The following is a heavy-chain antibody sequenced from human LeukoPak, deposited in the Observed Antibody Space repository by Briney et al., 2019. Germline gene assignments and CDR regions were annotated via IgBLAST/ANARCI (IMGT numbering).Heavy chain of an antibody. CDR2: IYPGDSGT. CDR1: GYSFTSYW. V-gene: IGHV5-51*01. J-gene: IGHJ6*02. Sequence: GESLKISCKGSGYSFTSYWIGWVRQMPGKGLEWMGIIYPGDSGTRYSPSFQGQVTISADKSISTAYLQWSSLKASDTAMYYRARHLRYSSSRRHYYYYYGMDVWGQGTTVTVSS. D-gene: IGHD6-13*01. CDR3: ARHLRYSSSRRHYYYYYGMDV.